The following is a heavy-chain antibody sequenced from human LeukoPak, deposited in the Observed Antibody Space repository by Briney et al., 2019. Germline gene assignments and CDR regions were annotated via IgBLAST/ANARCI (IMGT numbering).Heavy chain of an antibody. V-gene: IGHV3-7*01. CDR1: GFTISSYW. CDR2: IKQDGSEK. D-gene: IGHD6-13*01. CDR3: ARERISISAAGTLGD. Sequence: GGSLRLSCVASGFTISSYWMIWVRQAPGKGLEWVANIKQDGSEKYYVDSVKGRFTISRDNAKNSLYLQTNSLRAEDTAVYYCARERISISAAGTLGDWGQGTLVTVSS. J-gene: IGHJ4*02.